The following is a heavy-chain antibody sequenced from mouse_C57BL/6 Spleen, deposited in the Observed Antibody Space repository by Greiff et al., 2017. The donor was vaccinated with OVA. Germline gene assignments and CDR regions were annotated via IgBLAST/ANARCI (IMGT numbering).Heavy chain of an antibody. CDR1: GYTFTSYW. V-gene: IGHV1-52*01. D-gene: IGHD1-1*01. Sequence: VQLQQPGAELVRPGSSVKLSCKASGYTFTSYWMHWVKQRPIQGLEWIGNIDPSDSETHYNQKFKDKATLTVDKSSSTAYMQLSSLTSEDSAVYYCARSGSSPYWYFDVWGTGTTVTVSS. J-gene: IGHJ1*03. CDR3: ARSGSSPYWYFDV. CDR2: IDPSDSET.